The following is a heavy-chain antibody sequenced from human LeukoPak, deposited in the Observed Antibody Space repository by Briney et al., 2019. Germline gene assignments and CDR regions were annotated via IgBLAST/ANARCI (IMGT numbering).Heavy chain of an antibody. CDR3: ARALYGRGQGGDY. V-gene: IGHV3-21*01. CDR2: ISSSSSYI. J-gene: IGHJ4*02. CDR1: GFTLSSYS. D-gene: IGHD2-8*01. Sequence: GGSLRLSCAASGFTLSSYSVNWVRQAPGQGLEWVSSISSSSSYIYYAASVTGRFTISKDNAQDSPYPQINSLRGEDPAVFYCARALYGRGQGGDYWAQETLVTVPS.